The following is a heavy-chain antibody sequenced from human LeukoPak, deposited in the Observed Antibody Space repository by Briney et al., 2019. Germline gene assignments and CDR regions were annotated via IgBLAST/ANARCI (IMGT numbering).Heavy chain of an antibody. D-gene: IGHD3-10*01. CDR1: GYTFTGYY. J-gene: IGHJ6*03. V-gene: IGHV1-46*01. CDR3: ARDSYYGSGSHHPYYYYMDV. CDR2: INPSGGST. Sequence: GASVKVSCKAPGYTFTGYYMHWVRQAPGQGLEWMGIINPSGGSTSYAQKFQGRVTMTRDTSTSTVYMELSSLRSEDTAVYYCARDSYYGSGSHHPYYYYMDVWGKGTTVTISS.